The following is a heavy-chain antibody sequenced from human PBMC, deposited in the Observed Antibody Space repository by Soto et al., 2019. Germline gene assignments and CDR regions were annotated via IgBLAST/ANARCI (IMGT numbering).Heavy chain of an antibody. CDR3: ARERRGYNYGYLDY. V-gene: IGHV4-61*01. Sequence: SETLSLTCTVSGGSVSSGSYYWSWIRQPPGKGLEWIGYIYYSGSTNYNPSLKSRVTISVDTSKNQFSLKLSSVTAADTAVYYCARERRGYNYGYLDYWGQGTLVTVSS. CDR1: GGSVSSGSYY. J-gene: IGHJ4*02. CDR2: IYYSGST. D-gene: IGHD5-18*01.